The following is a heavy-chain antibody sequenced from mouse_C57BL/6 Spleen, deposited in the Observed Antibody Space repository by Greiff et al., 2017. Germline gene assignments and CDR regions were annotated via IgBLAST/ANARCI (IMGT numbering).Heavy chain of an antibody. Sequence: QVQLQQSGPELVKPGASVKISCKASGYAFSSSWMNWVKQRPGKGLEWIGRIYPGDGDTNYNGKFKGKATLTADKSSSTAYMHLSSLTSEDSAVYFCARGREVDYWGQGTTLTVSS. CDR2: IYPGDGDT. CDR1: GYAFSSSW. J-gene: IGHJ2*01. CDR3: ARGREVDY. V-gene: IGHV1-82*01.